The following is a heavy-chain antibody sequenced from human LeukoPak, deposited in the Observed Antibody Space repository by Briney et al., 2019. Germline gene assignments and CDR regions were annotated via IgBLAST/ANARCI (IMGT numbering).Heavy chain of an antibody. J-gene: IGHJ4*02. CDR1: GFMFHDYA. V-gene: IGHV3-43*02. Sequence: GGSLRLSCAAPGFMFHDYAIHWGRQAPGKGLEWVSLISGDGGSTFYADSVKGRFTISRDNSKNSLYLQMNSLRSDDTALYYCARESESSGWYDYWGQGTLVTVSS. CDR3: ARESESSGWYDY. D-gene: IGHD6-19*01. CDR2: ISGDGGST.